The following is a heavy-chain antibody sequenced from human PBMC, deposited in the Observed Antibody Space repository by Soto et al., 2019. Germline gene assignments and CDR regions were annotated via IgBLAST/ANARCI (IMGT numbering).Heavy chain of an antibody. Sequence: GGSLRLSCAASGFTFSSYAMSWVRQAPGKGLEWVSAISGSGGSTYYADSVKGRFTISRDNSKNTLYLQMNSLRAEDTAVYYCAKDTRQWLVLAEYFQHWGEGTLVTVSS. CDR3: AKDTRQWLVLAEYFQH. D-gene: IGHD6-19*01. J-gene: IGHJ1*01. CDR2: ISGSGGST. CDR1: GFTFSSYA. V-gene: IGHV3-23*01.